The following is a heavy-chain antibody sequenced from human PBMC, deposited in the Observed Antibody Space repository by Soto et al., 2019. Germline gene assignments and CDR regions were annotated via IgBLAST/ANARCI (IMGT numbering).Heavy chain of an antibody. Sequence: SETLSLTCAVSGGSISSGGYSWSWIRQPPGKGLEWIGYIYHSGSTYYNPSLKSRVTISVDRSKNQFSLKLSFVTAADTAVYYCAKTTADGVGFDYWGQGTLVTVSS. CDR1: GGSISSGGYS. V-gene: IGHV4-30-2*01. CDR3: AKTTADGVGFDY. D-gene: IGHD1-26*01. CDR2: IYHSGST. J-gene: IGHJ4*02.